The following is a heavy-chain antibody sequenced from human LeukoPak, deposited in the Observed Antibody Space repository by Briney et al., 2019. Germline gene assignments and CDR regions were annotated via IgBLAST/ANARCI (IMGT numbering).Heavy chain of an antibody. J-gene: IGHJ4*02. CDR3: ARDSSGYYRFDY. Sequence: SETLSLTCTVSGGSISSYYWSWIRQPPGKGLEWIGYISYSGSTNYNPSLKSRVTISVDTSKNQFSLKLSSVTAADTAVYYCARDSSGYYRFDYWGQGTLVTVSS. CDR1: GGSISSYY. CDR2: ISYSGST. D-gene: IGHD3-22*01. V-gene: IGHV4-59*01.